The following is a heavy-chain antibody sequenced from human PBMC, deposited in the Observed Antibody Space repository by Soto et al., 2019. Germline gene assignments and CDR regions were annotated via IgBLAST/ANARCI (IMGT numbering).Heavy chain of an antibody. CDR1: GYSLTGYY. D-gene: IGHD3-10*02. Sequence: ASVKVSCKASGYSLTGYYMHWVRRAPGQGLEWMGITNPRDGSTNYAQKFQGRVTMTSDTSTSTVYMEVSSLRSDDTAMYYCARSYVTSRPIDFWGQGTLVTVSS. V-gene: IGHV1-46*01. J-gene: IGHJ4*02. CDR2: TNPRDGST. CDR3: ARSYVTSRPIDF.